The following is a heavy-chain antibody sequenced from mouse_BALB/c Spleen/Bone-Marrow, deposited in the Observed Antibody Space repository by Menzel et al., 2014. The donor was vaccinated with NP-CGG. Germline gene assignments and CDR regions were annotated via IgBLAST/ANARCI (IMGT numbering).Heavy chain of an antibody. CDR1: GYTFTSYI. CDR2: INPYNDGT. Sequence: EVQGVESGPELVKPGASVKMSCKASGYTFTSYIMHWVKQKPGQGPEWIGYINPYNDGTKYNEKFKGKATLTSDKSSSTAYMELSSLTSEDSAVYYCARRWLPYAMDYWGQGTSVTVSS. D-gene: IGHD2-3*01. CDR3: ARRWLPYAMDY. V-gene: IGHV1-14*01. J-gene: IGHJ4*01.